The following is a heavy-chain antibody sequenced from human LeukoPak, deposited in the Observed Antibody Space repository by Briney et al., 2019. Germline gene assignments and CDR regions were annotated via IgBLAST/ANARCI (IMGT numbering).Heavy chain of an antibody. V-gene: IGHV4-39*02. D-gene: IGHD1-26*01. CDR3: ASLRVSSGSYASNYFDH. J-gene: IGHJ4*01. CDR1: GGSISSSNYY. Sequence: SETLSLTCTVSGGSISSSNYYWGWIRQSPGKGLEWIASINYSGTIYYNSSLKSRVTISVDTSKSHYSLKVNSLSAADTAVYFCASLRVSSGSYASNYFDHWGHGTLVTVSS. CDR2: INYSGTI.